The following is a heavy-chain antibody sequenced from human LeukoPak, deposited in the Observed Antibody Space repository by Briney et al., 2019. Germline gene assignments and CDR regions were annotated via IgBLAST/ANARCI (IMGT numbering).Heavy chain of an antibody. CDR2: ISGSGGST. J-gene: IGHJ1*01. V-gene: IGHV3-23*01. Sequence: GGSLRLSCAASGFTFSSYAISWVRQAPGKGLEWVSAISGSGGSTYYADSVKGRFTISRDNSKNTLYLQMNSLRAEDTVVYYCAKGVKQQLVSYFQHWGQGTLVTVSS. CDR3: AKGVKQQLVSYFQH. CDR1: GFTFSSYA. D-gene: IGHD6-13*01.